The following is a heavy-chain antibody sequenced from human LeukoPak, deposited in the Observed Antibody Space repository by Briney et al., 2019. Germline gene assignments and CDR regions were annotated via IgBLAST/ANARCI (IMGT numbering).Heavy chain of an antibody. CDR1: GGSISSHY. J-gene: IGHJ5*02. V-gene: IGHV4-59*11. D-gene: IGHD3-22*01. CDR3: ARAPTYYYDSSGYYSDNWIDP. Sequence: SETLSLTCTVSGGSISSHYWSWIRQPPGKGLEWIGYIYYSGSTNYNPSLKSRVTISVDTSKNQFSLKLSSVTAADTAVYYCARAPTYYYDSSGYYSDNWIDPWGQGTLVTVSS. CDR2: IYYSGST.